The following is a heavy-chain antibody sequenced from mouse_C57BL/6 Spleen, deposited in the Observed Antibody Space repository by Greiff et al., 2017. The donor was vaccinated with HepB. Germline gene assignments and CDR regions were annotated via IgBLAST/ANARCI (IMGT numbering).Heavy chain of an antibody. CDR3: ANGYYPHYYAMDY. CDR2: ISSGSSTI. Sequence: EVMLVESGGGLVKPGGSLKLSCAASGFTFSDYGMHWVRQAPEKGLEWVAYISSGSSTIYYADTVKGRFTISRDNAKNTLFLQMTSLRSEDTAMYYVANGYYPHYYAMDYWGQGTSVTVSS. CDR1: GFTFSDYG. D-gene: IGHD2-3*01. J-gene: IGHJ4*01. V-gene: IGHV5-17*01.